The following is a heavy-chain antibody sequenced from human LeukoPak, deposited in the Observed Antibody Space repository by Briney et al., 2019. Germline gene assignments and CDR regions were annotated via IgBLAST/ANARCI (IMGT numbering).Heavy chain of an antibody. V-gene: IGHV1-46*01. CDR3: ARDYWNDDAFDI. J-gene: IGHJ3*02. D-gene: IGHD1-1*01. Sequence: ASVTVSFTASAYTFTIYYMHWVRQAPGQGLEWMGIINPSGGSTSYAQKFQGRVTMTSDTSTSTVYMELSSLRSEDTAVYYCARDYWNDDAFDIWGQGTMVTVSS. CDR1: AYTFTIYY. CDR2: INPSGGST.